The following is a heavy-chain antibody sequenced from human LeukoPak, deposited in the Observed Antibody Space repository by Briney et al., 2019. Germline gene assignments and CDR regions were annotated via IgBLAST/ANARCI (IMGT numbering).Heavy chain of an antibody. CDR1: GFTFSSYS. J-gene: IGHJ4*02. CDR3: VRDPDALDY. V-gene: IGHV3-48*02. Sequence: GGSLRLSCAASGFTFSSYSMNWVRQAPGKGLEWVSYITRSSSTIHYRDSVKGRFTISRDNAKNSLYLQMNSLRDEDTAVYYCVRDPDALDYWGQGTLVSVSS. CDR2: ITRSSSTI.